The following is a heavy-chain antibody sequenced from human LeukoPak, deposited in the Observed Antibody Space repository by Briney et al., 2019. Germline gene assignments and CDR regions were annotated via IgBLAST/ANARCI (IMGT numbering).Heavy chain of an antibody. D-gene: IGHD1-7*01. CDR1: GYTFTCYY. V-gene: IGHV1-2*02. J-gene: IGHJ5*02. Sequence: ASVKVSCKASGYTFTCYYMHWVRQAPGQGHEWMGWINPNSGGRNYAQKFQGKVTMTRDTSISTAYMELRRLRSDDTAVYYCAREDPGTTWFDPWGQGTLVTVSS. CDR3: AREDPGTTWFDP. CDR2: INPNSGGR.